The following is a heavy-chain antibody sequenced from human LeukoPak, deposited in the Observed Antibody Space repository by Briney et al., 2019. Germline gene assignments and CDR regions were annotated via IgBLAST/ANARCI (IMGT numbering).Heavy chain of an antibody. CDR1: GGSISSNNYY. Sequence: SETLSLTCTVSGGSISSNNYYWGWIRQPPGKGLEWIGSIYYSGSTYYNPSLKSRVTISVDTSKNQFSLKLSSVTAADTAVYYCARGQATWIQLWLDAFDIWGQGTMVTVSS. CDR3: ARGQATWIQLWLDAFDI. D-gene: IGHD5-18*01. J-gene: IGHJ3*02. V-gene: IGHV4-39*01. CDR2: IYYSGST.